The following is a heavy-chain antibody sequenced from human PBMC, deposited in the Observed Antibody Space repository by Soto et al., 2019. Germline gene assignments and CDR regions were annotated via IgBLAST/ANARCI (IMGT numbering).Heavy chain of an antibody. V-gene: IGHV4-31*02. CDR3: ARALVTDYNSRDYHYYFTMDV. D-gene: IGHD3-22*01. Sequence: KPSETLSLTCVVSGGPVSGDDLYWSWIRHLPGKGLEWIANVYHTGTTYYNPSLKSRVPMSVDTSQNQFSLILASVTAADTAVYYCARALVTDYNSRDYHYYFTMDVWGQGTSVTVSS. CDR2: VYHTGTT. CDR1: GGPVSGDDLY. J-gene: IGHJ6*02.